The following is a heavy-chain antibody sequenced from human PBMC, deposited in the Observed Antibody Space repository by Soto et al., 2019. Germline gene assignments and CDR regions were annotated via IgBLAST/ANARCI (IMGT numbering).Heavy chain of an antibody. J-gene: IGHJ4*02. V-gene: IGHV4-34*01. CDR2: INHSEST. CDR1: GGSFSGYY. CDR3: ASRSYCSGGSCHSPLDY. Sequence: SETLSLTCAVYGGSFSGYYWSWIRQPPGKGLEWIGEINHSESTNYNPSLKSRVTISVDTSKNQFSLKLSSVTAADTAVYYCASRSYCSGGSCHSPLDYWGQGTLVTVSS. D-gene: IGHD2-15*01.